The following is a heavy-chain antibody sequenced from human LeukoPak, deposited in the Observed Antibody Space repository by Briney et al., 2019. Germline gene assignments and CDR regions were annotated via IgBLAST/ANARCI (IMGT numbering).Heavy chain of an antibody. CDR3: AKRGVVIRVILGGFHKEAYYFDS. D-gene: IGHD3-22*01. CDR1: GITLSNYG. J-gene: IGHJ4*02. V-gene: IGHV3-23*01. CDR2: ISGSGGST. Sequence: PGGSLRLSCAVSGITLSNYGMSWVRQAPGKGLEWVAGISGSGGSTNYADSVKGRFTISRDNPKNTLYLQMNSLTVEDTAVYFCAKRGVVIRVILGGFHKEAYYFDSWGQGALVTVSS.